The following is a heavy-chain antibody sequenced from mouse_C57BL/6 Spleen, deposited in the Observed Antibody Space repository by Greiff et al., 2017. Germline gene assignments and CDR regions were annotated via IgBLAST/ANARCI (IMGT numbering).Heavy chain of an antibody. D-gene: IGHD1-1*01. Sequence: EVKLQESGPGLVKPSQSLSLTCSVTGYSITSGYYWNWIRQFPGNKLEWMGYISYDGSNNYNPSLKNRISITRDTSKNQFFLKLNSVTTEDTATYYCARDPSYGRGYFDVWGTGTTVTVSS. J-gene: IGHJ1*03. CDR2: ISYDGSN. CDR3: ARDPSYGRGYFDV. V-gene: IGHV3-6*01. CDR1: GYSITSGYY.